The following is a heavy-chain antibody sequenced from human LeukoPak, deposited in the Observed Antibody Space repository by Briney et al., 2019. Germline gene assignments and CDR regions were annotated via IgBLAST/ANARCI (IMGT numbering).Heavy chain of an antibody. CDR3: ARGPRAAADDY. Sequence: GASVKVSCKASGYTFSNYDINWVRQAPGQGLEWMGWMYPNSGNTGFAQKFQGRVTITRDTSASTAYMELSSLTSEDTAVYYCARGPRAAADDYWGQGTLVTVSS. V-gene: IGHV1-8*03. D-gene: IGHD6-13*01. CDR2: MYPNSGNT. CDR1: GYTFSNYD. J-gene: IGHJ4*02.